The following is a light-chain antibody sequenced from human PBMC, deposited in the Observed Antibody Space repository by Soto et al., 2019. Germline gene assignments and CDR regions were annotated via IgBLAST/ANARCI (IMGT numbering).Light chain of an antibody. J-gene: IGLJ1*01. Sequence: QSVLTQPPSASGPPGQWVTISCSGGSSNIGTNAVNWYQQLPGTAPKLLIYNNNQRPSGVPDRFSGSKSGTSASLAISGLQSEDEADYYCAAWDDSLNGYVFGTGTKVTVL. V-gene: IGLV1-44*01. CDR1: SSNIGTNA. CDR3: AAWDDSLNGYV. CDR2: NNN.